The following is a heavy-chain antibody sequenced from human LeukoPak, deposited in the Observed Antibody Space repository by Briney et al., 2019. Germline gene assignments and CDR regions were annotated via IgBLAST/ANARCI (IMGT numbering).Heavy chain of an antibody. CDR1: GVTFSSYW. D-gene: IGHD3-16*01. V-gene: IGHV3-7*03. CDR3: ARGGGLDV. Sequence: PGGALRLSCAASGVTFSSYWMNWARQAPGKGREWVASINHNGNVNYYVDSVKGRFTISRDNAKNSLYLQMSNLRAEDTAVYFCARGGGLDVWGQGATVTVSS. J-gene: IGHJ6*02. CDR2: INHNGNVN.